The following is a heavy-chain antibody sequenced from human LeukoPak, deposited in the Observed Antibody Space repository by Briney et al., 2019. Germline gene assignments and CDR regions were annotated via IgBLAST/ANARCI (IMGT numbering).Heavy chain of an antibody. J-gene: IGHJ4*02. CDR2: ISSSSSYI. D-gene: IGHD5-24*01. CDR1: GFTFSSYS. Sequence: GGSLRLSCAASGFTFSSYSMNWVRQAPGKGLEWVSSISSSSSYIYYADSVKGRFTISRDNAKNSLYLQMNSLRAEDTAVYYCARVIGLQNHFDYWGQGTLVTVSS. V-gene: IGHV3-21*01. CDR3: ARVIGLQNHFDY.